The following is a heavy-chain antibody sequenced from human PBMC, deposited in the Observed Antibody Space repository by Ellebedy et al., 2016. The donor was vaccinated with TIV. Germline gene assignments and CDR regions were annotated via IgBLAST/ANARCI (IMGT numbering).Heavy chain of an antibody. Sequence: GESLKISCAASGFTFSSYAMSWGRQAPGKGLEGVSIIHSDGPTYYADAVKGRFTISRDNSKNTVSLQMNSLRAEDTAVYYCARDLRAGYNYRADYGVDVWGQGTTVTVSS. CDR3: ARDLRAGYNYRADYGVDV. V-gene: IGHV3-66*01. CDR1: GFTFSSYA. D-gene: IGHD5-24*01. J-gene: IGHJ6*02. CDR2: IHSDGPT.